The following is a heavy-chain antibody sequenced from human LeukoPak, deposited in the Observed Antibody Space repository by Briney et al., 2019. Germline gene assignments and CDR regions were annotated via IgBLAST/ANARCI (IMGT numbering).Heavy chain of an antibody. CDR2: ISSSSSYI. CDR3: ARDPGIAAAATGDFEDY. D-gene: IGHD6-13*01. Sequence: GGSLRLSCAASGLTFTTYWMSWVRQAPGKGLEWVSSISSSSSYIYYADSVKGRFTISRDNAKNSLYLQMNSLRAGDTAVYYCARDPGIAAAATGDFEDYWGQGTLVTVSS. V-gene: IGHV3-21*01. J-gene: IGHJ4*02. CDR1: GLTFTTYW.